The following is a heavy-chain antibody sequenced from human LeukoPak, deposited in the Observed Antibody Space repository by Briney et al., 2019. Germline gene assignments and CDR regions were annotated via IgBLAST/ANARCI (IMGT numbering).Heavy chain of an antibody. Sequence: ASVKVSCKASGYTFTGYYMHWVQQAPGQGLEWMGWINPNSGGTNYAQKFQGRVTMTRDTSISTAYMELSRLRSDDTAVYYCASHYYDYIWGSYRPFDYWGQGTLVTVSS. J-gene: IGHJ4*02. CDR3: ASHYYDYIWGSYRPFDY. D-gene: IGHD3-16*02. CDR1: GYTFTGYY. CDR2: INPNSGGT. V-gene: IGHV1-2*02.